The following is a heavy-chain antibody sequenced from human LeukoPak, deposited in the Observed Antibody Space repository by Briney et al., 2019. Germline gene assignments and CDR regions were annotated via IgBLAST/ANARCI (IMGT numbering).Heavy chain of an antibody. Sequence: GGSLRLSCAASRFTFSNYGMHWVRQAPGKGLEWVALIWYDGSNKYYADSVRGRFTISRDNSKNTLYLQMNSLRAEDTAVYYCAKPWYSSGWYLEDYWGQGTLVTVSS. CDR1: RFTFSNYG. CDR3: AKPWYSSGWYLEDY. CDR2: IWYDGSNK. V-gene: IGHV3-33*06. D-gene: IGHD6-19*01. J-gene: IGHJ4*02.